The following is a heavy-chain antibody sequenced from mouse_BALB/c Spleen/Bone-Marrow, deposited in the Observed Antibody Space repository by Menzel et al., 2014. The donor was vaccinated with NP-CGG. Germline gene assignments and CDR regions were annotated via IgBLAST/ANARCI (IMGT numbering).Heavy chain of an antibody. CDR3: TRSGFYGYGTYFDV. Sequence: QVQLQHSGAELVKPGASVKLSCKVSGYTFTNYYVYWVKQRPGQGLEWIGEINPSNGVTNFNEKFMIKATLTVDSSSSTAYMHLSSLTSEDSAVYYCTRSGFYGYGTYFDVWGAGTTVTVSS. J-gene: IGHJ1*01. CDR1: GYTFTNYY. V-gene: IGHV1S81*02. CDR2: INPSNGVT. D-gene: IGHD1-2*01.